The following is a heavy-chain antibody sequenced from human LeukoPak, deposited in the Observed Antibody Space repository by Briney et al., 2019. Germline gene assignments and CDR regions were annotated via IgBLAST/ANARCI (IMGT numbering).Heavy chain of an antibody. J-gene: IGHJ4*02. CDR2: ISGSGGST. D-gene: IGHD2-15*01. V-gene: IGHV3-23*01. Sequence: GGSLRLSCAASGFTFSSYAMSWVRQAPGKGLEWVSAISGSGGSTYHADSVKGRFTISRDNSKDTLYLQMNSLRAEDTAVYYCAKTMDVVVVAATPRYFDYWGQGTLVTVSS. CDR3: AKTMDVVVVAATPRYFDY. CDR1: GFTFSSYA.